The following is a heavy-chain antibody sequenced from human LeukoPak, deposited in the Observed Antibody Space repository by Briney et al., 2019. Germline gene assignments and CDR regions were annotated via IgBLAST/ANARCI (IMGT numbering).Heavy chain of an antibody. CDR2: IYHSGST. CDR3: ARNGTSSSFDY. J-gene: IGHJ4*02. Sequence: SETLSLTCPVSGYSISSGYYCGWGRQPPGKGLEWIGSIYHSGSTHYNPSLKSRVTISVDTSKNQFSLKLSSVTAADTAVYYCARNGTSSSFDYWGQGTLVTVSS. CDR1: GYSISSGYY. V-gene: IGHV4-38-2*01. D-gene: IGHD2-2*01.